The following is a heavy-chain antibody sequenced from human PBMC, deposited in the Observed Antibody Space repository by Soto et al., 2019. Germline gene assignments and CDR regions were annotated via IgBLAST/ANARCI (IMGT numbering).Heavy chain of an antibody. V-gene: IGHV4-31*03. D-gene: IGHD2-15*01. J-gene: IGHJ6*02. Sequence: SETVSLTCTVSGVSISSGGYYWSWIRQHPGKGLEWIGYIYYSGSTYYNPSLKSRVTISVDTSKNQFSLKLSSVTAADTAVYYCARDGVVAAKDYYYGMDVWGQGTTVTVSS. CDR3: ARDGVVAAKDYYYGMDV. CDR1: GVSISSGGYY. CDR2: IYYSGST.